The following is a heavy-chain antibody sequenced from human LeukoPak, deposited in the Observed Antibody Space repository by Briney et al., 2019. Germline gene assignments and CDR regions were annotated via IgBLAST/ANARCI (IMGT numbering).Heavy chain of an antibody. CDR1: GFTFSSYA. V-gene: IGHV3-30-3*01. J-gene: IGHJ3*02. Sequence: GGSLRLSCAASGFTFSSYAMHWVRQAPGKGLEWVAVISYDGSNKYYADSVKGRFTISRDNSKNTLYLQMNSLRAEDTAVYYCARDQGVLTYYYESSGYYGDAFDIWGQGTMVTVSS. CDR3: ARDQGVLTYYYESSGYYGDAFDI. CDR2: ISYDGSNK. D-gene: IGHD3-22*01.